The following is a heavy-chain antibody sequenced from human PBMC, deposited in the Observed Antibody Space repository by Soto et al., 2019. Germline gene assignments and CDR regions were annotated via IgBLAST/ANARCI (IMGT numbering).Heavy chain of an antibody. CDR2: IDPSDSYT. CDR1: GYSFTSYW. Sequence: PVESLKISCKVSGYSFTSYWISWVRQIPGKGLEWMGRIDPSDSYTNYSPSFQGHVTISADKSISTAYLQWSSLKASDTAMYYCASPSAIAARPEAHHAVDMDVWGQGTTVTVSS. V-gene: IGHV5-10-1*01. CDR3: ASPSAIAARPEAHHAVDMDV. D-gene: IGHD6-6*01. J-gene: IGHJ6*02.